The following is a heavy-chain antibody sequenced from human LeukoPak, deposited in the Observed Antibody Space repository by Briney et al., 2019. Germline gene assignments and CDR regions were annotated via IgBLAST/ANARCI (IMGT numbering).Heavy chain of an antibody. CDR1: GFTFSSYS. V-gene: IGHV3-21*01. Sequence: GGSLRLSCAASGFTFSSYSMNWVRQAPGKGLEWVSSISSSSSSYIYYADSVKGRFTISRDNAKNSLYLQMNSLRAEDTAVYYCARGGYYYGSGSYGDYWGQGTLVTVSS. D-gene: IGHD3-10*01. J-gene: IGHJ4*02. CDR3: ARGGYYYGSGSYGDY. CDR2: ISSSSSSYI.